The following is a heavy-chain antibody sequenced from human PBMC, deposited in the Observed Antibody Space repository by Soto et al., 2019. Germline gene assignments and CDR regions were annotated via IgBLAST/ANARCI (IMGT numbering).Heavy chain of an antibody. V-gene: IGHV3-23*01. Sequence: GGSLRLSCAASGFTFSSYAMSWVRQAPGKGLEWVSGFSGSGGSAYYADSVKGRFTISRDNSKNTLFLQMNSLSAEDTAVYYCAKGGRVYNSGWYDYWGQGTLVTVSS. CDR1: GFTFSSYA. J-gene: IGHJ4*02. CDR2: FSGSGGSA. CDR3: AKGGRVYNSGWYDY. D-gene: IGHD6-19*01.